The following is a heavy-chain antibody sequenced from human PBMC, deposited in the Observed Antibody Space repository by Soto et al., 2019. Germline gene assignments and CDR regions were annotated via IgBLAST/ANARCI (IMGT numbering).Heavy chain of an antibody. CDR2: TWNDGSHK. CDR1: GFTFSTYG. J-gene: IGHJ3*02. Sequence: QVQLVESGGGVVQPGRSLRLSCVASGFTFSTYGMHWVRQAPGKGLEWVAMTWNDGSHKYYADPMKDRFTISKENFKNTLYLQINSLGDEDSAVYYCTTALNDMQAFDIWGQGTMVTVSS. D-gene: IGHD1-1*01. CDR3: TTALNDMQAFDI. V-gene: IGHV3-33*01.